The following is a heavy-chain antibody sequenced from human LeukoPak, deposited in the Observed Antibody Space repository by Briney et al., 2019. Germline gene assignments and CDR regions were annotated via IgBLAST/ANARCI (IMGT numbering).Heavy chain of an antibody. D-gene: IGHD6-6*01. CDR2: ISYEGSNQ. CDR3: ARDSRHRIAARPHYYYYGMDV. Sequence: GGSLILPCDASGLTFSSYAMQWVRQAPGKGLEWVAVISYEGSNQYYAASAQGRFTISRDNSKNTLHLQMNSLRADDTAVYYCARDSRHRIAARPHYYYYGMDVWGPGTTVTVSS. J-gene: IGHJ6*02. CDR1: GLTFSSYA. V-gene: IGHV3-30-3*01.